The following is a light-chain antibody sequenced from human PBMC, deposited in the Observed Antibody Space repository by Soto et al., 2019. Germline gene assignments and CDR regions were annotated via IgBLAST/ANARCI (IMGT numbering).Light chain of an antibody. Sequence: EIVLTQSPATLSLSPGEGASLSCRASQNVDTYLAWFQQKPGQAPRLLIYDAPKRATGIPARFSGSGSGTDFTLTISSLEPEDFAVYYGPQRVNWPIFAFGPGTKVDIK. CDR1: QNVDTY. J-gene: IGKJ3*01. CDR3: PQRVNWPIFA. CDR2: DAP. V-gene: IGKV3-11*01.